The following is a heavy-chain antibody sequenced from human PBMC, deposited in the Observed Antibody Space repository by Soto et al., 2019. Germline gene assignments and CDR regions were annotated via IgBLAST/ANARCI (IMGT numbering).Heavy chain of an antibody. Sequence: PSETLSLTCTVSGGSVSSCSYYWSWVRQPPGKGLEWIGYVYYSGTTNYNPSLKSRVTISVDTSKNQFSLKLSSVTAADTAVYYCTVYSSYDYGMDVWGQGITVTVS. CDR1: GGSVSSCSYY. CDR2: VYYSGTT. V-gene: IGHV4-61*01. J-gene: IGHJ6*02. CDR3: TVYSSYDYGMDV. D-gene: IGHD4-4*01.